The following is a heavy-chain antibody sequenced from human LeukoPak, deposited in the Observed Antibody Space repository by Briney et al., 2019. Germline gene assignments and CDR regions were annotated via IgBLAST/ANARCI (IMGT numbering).Heavy chain of an antibody. V-gene: IGHV3-11*04. CDR1: GSTFSDYY. CDR3: ARPIAAAGPFDY. CDR2: ISSSGSTI. D-gene: IGHD6-13*01. Sequence: GGSLRLSCAASGSTFSDYYMSWIRQAPGKGREWVSYISSSGSTIYYADSVKGRFTISRDNAKNPLYLQMNSLRAEDTAVYYCARPIAAAGPFDYWGQGTLVTVSS. J-gene: IGHJ4*02.